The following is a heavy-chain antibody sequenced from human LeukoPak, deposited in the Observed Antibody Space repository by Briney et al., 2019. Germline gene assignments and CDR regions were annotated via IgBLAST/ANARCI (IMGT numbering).Heavy chain of an antibody. V-gene: IGHV4-39*07. CDR3: ARLTVTTIYYYYYMDV. J-gene: IGHJ6*03. Sequence: SETLSLTCTVSGGSILSSSYYWGWIRQPPGKGLEWIGSIYYSGNTDYNPSLKSRVTISVETSKNQFSLKLSSVTAADTAVYYCARLTVTTIYYYYYMDVWGKGTTVTVSS. CDR2: IYYSGNT. CDR1: GGSILSSSYY. D-gene: IGHD7-27*01.